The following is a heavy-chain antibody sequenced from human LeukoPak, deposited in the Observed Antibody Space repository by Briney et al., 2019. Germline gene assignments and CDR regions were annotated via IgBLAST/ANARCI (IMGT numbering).Heavy chain of an antibody. V-gene: IGHV1-18*01. D-gene: IGHD2-2*01. J-gene: IGHJ4*02. CDR2: ISGNNDNP. CDR3: ARDGTSTDDY. Sequence: ASVKVSCKASGYTFINFGISWVRQAPGQGLEWMGWISGNNDNPNYGQKFQGRLTVTTDSSTSTAYMELRNLRSDDTAVYYCARDGTSTDDYWGQGTLVTVSS. CDR1: GYTFINFG.